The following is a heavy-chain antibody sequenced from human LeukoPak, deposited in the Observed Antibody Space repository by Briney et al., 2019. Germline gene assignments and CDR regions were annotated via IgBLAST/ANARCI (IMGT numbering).Heavy chain of an antibody. CDR1: GFSFSSNW. CDR3: ARGDKSSGWYFLDY. CDR2: ISSSSSHI. J-gene: IGHJ4*02. D-gene: IGHD6-19*01. Sequence: GGSLRLSCTASGFSFSSNWMTWVRQAPGKGLEWVSSISSSSSHIYYTDSVKGRFTIYRDNAKTSLNLQVNSLRAEDTAVYYCARGDKSSGWYFLDYWGRGTLVTVSS. V-gene: IGHV3-21*01.